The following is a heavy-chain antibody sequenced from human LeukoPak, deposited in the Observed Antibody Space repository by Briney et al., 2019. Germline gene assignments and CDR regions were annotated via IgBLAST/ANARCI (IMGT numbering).Heavy chain of an antibody. D-gene: IGHD3-3*01. V-gene: IGHV4-34*01. CDR3: ARLKIFGVVIGLKNYWFDP. CDR1: GGSISSGGYS. Sequence: EPSETLSLTCAVSGGSISSGGYSWSWIRQPPGKGLEWIGEINHSGSTNYNPSLKSRVTISVDTSKNQFSLKLSSVTAADTAVYYCARLKIFGVVIGLKNYWFDPWGQGTLVTVSS. J-gene: IGHJ5*02. CDR2: INHSGST.